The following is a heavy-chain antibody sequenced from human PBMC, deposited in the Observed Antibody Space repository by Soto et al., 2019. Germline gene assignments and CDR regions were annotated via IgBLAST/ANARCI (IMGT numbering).Heavy chain of an antibody. CDR2: IDPSDSYT. CDR1: GYSFTSYW. J-gene: IGHJ6*02. CDR3: ARGGPAYHPEYDYYGMDV. V-gene: IGHV5-10-1*01. Sequence: PGESLKISCKGSGYSFTSYWISWVRQMPGKGLEWMGRIDPSDSYTNYSPSFQGHVTISADKSISTAYLQWSSLKASDTAMYYWARGGPAYHPEYDYYGMDVWGQGTTVTVSS. D-gene: IGHD6-25*01.